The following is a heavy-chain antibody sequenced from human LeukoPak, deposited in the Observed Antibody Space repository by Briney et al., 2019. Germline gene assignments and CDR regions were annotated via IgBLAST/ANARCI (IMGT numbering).Heavy chain of an antibody. CDR2: ISGSGGGT. Sequence: KPGGSLRLSCEASGVTFSSYVMSWVRQAPGKGPEWVSGISGSGGGTYYADSVKGRFAISRDNSKNTLYLQMNSLRAEDTAVYYCATHQRSIAVAGTDYWGQGTLVTVSS. CDR3: ATHQRSIAVAGTDY. D-gene: IGHD6-19*01. CDR1: GVTFSSYV. V-gene: IGHV3-23*01. J-gene: IGHJ4*02.